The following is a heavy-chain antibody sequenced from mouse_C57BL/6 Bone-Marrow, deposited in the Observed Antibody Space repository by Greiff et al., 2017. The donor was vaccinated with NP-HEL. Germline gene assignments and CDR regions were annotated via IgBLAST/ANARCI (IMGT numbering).Heavy chain of an antibody. J-gene: IGHJ4*01. D-gene: IGHD1-1*01. V-gene: IGHV1-80*01. CDR2: IYPGDGDT. CDR3: ARGDYGSSRFGYAMDY. CDR1: GYAFSSYW. Sequence: QVQLKESGAELVKPGASVKISCKASGYAFSSYWMNWVQERPGKGLEWIGQIYPGDGDTKYNGKFKGQATLTADKSSSTAYMQVSSLTSEDSAVYFCARGDYGSSRFGYAMDYWGQGTSVTVSS.